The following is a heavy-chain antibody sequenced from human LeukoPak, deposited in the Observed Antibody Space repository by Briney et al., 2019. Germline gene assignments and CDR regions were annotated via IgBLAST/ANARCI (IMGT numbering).Heavy chain of an antibody. CDR2: INHSGST. Sequence: PSETLSLTCAVYGGSFSGYYWSWIRQPPGKGLEWIGEINHSGSTNYNPSLKSRVTISVDTSKNQFSLKLSSVTAADTAVYYCARGRVTMVRGVIRGFYYMDVWGKGTTVTVSS. J-gene: IGHJ6*03. D-gene: IGHD3-10*01. CDR1: GGSFSGYY. CDR3: ARGRVTMVRGVIRGFYYMDV. V-gene: IGHV4-34*01.